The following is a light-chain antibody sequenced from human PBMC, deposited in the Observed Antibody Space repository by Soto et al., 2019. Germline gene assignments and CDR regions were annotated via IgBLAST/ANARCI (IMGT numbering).Light chain of an antibody. CDR3: QQRADWWT. Sequence: EIVLTQSPATLSLSPGEKATLSFRASQSVSSYLALYQQKPGQAPRLLIYDASNRATGIPARFSGSGSGTDFTLTISSLEPEDSAVYYCQQRADWWTFGQGTKVDIK. V-gene: IGKV3-11*01. CDR2: DAS. J-gene: IGKJ1*01. CDR1: QSVSSY.